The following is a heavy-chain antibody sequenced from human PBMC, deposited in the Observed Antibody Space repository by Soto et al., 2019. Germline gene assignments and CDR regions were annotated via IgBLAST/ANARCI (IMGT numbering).Heavy chain of an antibody. V-gene: IGHV3-15*07. J-gene: IGHJ6*02. CDR3: TIAGIAARDYYYYGMDV. CDR1: GFTFSNAW. Sequence: GGSLRLSCAASGFTFSNAWMNWVRQAPGKGLEWVGRIKSKTDGGTTDYAAPVKGRFTISRDDSKNTLYLQMNSLKTEDTVVFYCTIAGIAARDYYYYGMDVWGQGTTVTVSS. D-gene: IGHD6-6*01. CDR2: IKSKTDGGTT.